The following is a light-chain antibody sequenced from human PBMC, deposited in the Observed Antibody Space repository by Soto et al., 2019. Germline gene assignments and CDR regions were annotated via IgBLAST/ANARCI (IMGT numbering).Light chain of an antibody. CDR1: QSVSSY. J-gene: IGKJ5*01. CDR2: DAS. V-gene: IGKV3-11*01. Sequence: EIVLTQSPATLSLSPGERATLSCRASQSVSSYLAWYQQKPGQAPRLLIYDASNRATGIPARFSGRGSGTDFTLTISSLEPEDFAVYYCQQRSNWPRSITFGQGTRLEIK. CDR3: QQRSNWPRSIT.